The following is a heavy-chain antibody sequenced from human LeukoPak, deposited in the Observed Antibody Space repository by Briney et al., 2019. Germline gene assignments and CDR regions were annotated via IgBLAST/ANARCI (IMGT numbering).Heavy chain of an antibody. V-gene: IGHV3-21*06. Sequence: GGSLRLSCAASGFTLSSYTMNWVRQAPGKGLEWVSSISSSSSYIYYADSVKGRFTISRDNAKNSLYLQMNSLRAEDTAVYYCARDTYDILTGYYKWAFDIWGQGTMVTVSS. CDR3: ARDTYDILTGYYKWAFDI. D-gene: IGHD3-9*01. CDR2: ISSSSSYI. J-gene: IGHJ3*02. CDR1: GFTLSSYT.